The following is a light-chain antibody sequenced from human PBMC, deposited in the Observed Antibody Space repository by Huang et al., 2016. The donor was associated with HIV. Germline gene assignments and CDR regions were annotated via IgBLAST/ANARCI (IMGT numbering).Light chain of an antibody. V-gene: IGKV4-1*01. CDR2: WAS. Sequence: DIIMTQSPDSLAVSLGERATSKDYMAWFQQKPGQPPRLLLFWASTREAGVPDRFSGSGSGTHFTLTIANLEAEDAAIYYCQQYYSSPQTFGQGTRVEVK. CDR3: QQYYSSPQT. CDR1: KDY. J-gene: IGKJ1*01.